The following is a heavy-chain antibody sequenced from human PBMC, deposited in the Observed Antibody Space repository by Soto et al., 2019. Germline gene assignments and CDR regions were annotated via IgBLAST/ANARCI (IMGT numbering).Heavy chain of an antibody. V-gene: IGHV3-48*03. J-gene: IGHJ4*02. D-gene: IGHD2-15*01. CDR2: ISSSGSTI. CDR3: ARGVACSGGSCYSGGEFDS. Sequence: EVQLVESGGGLVQPGGSLRLSCAASGFTFSSYEMNWVRQAPGKGLEWVSYISSSGSTIYYADSVKGRFTISRDNDKNSLYLEMNSLRAEDTAVYYCARGVACSGGSCYSGGEFDSWGQGTLVTVSS. CDR1: GFTFSSYE.